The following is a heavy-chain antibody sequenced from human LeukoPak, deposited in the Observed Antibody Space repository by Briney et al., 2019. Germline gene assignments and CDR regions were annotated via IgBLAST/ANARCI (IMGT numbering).Heavy chain of an antibody. CDR3: ALWGGLYGGSWRGYYFDY. CDR1: GFPFSTYA. D-gene: IGHD2-15*01. V-gene: IGHV3-23*01. CDR2: IGGNGVNT. J-gene: IGHJ4*02. Sequence: GGSLRLSCAASGFPFSTYAMIWVRQAPGKGLEWASGIGGNGVNTYYADSVKGRFTISRDNSKNTLYLQMNSPRVEDTAVYYCALWGGLYGGSWRGYYFDYWGQGALVTVSS.